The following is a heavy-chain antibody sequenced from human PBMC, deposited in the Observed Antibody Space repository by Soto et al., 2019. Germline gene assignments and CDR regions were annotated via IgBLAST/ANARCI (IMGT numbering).Heavy chain of an antibody. CDR1: GFTFSAFG. CDR3: AKDLDHSSGYFFSLRLNGMDV. Sequence: GGSLRLSCTASGFTFSAFGMHWVRQAPGKGLEWVAHVSYDGDDEYYADSVKGRFTISRDNSKNTLYLQINSLRVEDTAVYHRAKDLDHSSGYFFSLRLNGMDVWGQGTTVTVSS. J-gene: IGHJ6*02. CDR2: VSYDGDDE. D-gene: IGHD6-19*01. V-gene: IGHV3-30*18.